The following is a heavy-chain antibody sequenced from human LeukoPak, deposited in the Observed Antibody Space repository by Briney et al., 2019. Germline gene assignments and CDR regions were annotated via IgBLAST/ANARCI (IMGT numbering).Heavy chain of an antibody. CDR1: GFTFSSYA. D-gene: IGHD6-19*01. CDR2: IIGSGGST. V-gene: IGHV3-23*01. Sequence: GGSLRLSCAASGFTFSSYAMSWVRQAPGKGLEGVSAIIGSGGSTYYADSVKGRFTISRDNSNNTLYLQMNSLRAEDTAVYYCAKDRRSGWFEGIYYFDYWGQGTLVTVSS. J-gene: IGHJ4*02. CDR3: AKDRRSGWFEGIYYFDY.